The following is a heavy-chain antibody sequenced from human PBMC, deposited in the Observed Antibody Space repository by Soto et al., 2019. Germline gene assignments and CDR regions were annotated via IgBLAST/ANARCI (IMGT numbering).Heavy chain of an antibody. CDR3: AREYTETVAGPTPYYFYY. J-gene: IGHJ4*02. Sequence: SETLSLTCSVSGDSISSYYWSWIRQPAGKGLEWIGRIYTSGDTNYNPSLKSRVTMSLDTSKNQFSLKLRSVTAADTAVYYCAREYTETVAGPTPYYFYYWGQGSLVTVS. V-gene: IGHV4-4*07. CDR2: IYTSGDT. CDR1: GDSISSYY. D-gene: IGHD6-19*01.